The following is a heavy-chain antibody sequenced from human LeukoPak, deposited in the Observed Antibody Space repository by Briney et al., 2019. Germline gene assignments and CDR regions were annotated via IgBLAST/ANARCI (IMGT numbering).Heavy chain of an antibody. CDR3: ARHGVQLWLGPTYYYMDV. Sequence: PSETLSLTCTVSGGSISSSSYYWGWIRQPPGKGLEWIGSIYYSGSTYYNPSLKSRVTLSVDTSKNQFSLKLSSVTAADTAVYYCARHGVQLWLGPTYYYMDVWGKGTTVTVSS. D-gene: IGHD5-18*01. CDR2: IYYSGST. CDR1: GGSISSSSYY. J-gene: IGHJ6*03. V-gene: IGHV4-39*01.